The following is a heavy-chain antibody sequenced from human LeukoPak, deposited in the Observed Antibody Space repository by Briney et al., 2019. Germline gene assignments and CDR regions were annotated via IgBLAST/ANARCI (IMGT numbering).Heavy chain of an antibody. V-gene: IGHV3-21*04. CDR3: AKENWYLYNNNWYKTWFDP. D-gene: IGHD6-13*01. Sequence: PGGSLRLSCAASGFTFSRYSMNWVRQAPGKGLEWVSSISSGSSFMYYADSVKGRFTISRDNSKNTLYLQMNSLRAEDTAIYYCAKENWYLYNNNWYKTWFDPWGQGTLVTVSS. CDR2: ISSGSSFM. CDR1: GFTFSRYS. J-gene: IGHJ5*02.